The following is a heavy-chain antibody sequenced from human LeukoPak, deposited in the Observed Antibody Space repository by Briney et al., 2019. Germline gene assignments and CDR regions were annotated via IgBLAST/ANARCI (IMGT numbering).Heavy chain of an antibody. CDR3: ARVKVVVTTPNYFDF. CDR2: IYPGDSDT. V-gene: IGHV5-51*01. D-gene: IGHD2-21*02. CDR1: GYIFSNYW. J-gene: IGHJ4*02. Sequence: GESLKISCKSSGYIFSNYWIGWVRQMPGKGLEWMAIIYPGDSDTRYGPSFQGQVTISADKSISTAYLQWSSLKASDTAIYYCARVKVVVTTPNYFDFWGQGTLVTVSS.